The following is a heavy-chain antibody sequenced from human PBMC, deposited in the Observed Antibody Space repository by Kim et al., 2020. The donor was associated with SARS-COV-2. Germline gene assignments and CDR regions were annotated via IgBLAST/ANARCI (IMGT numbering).Heavy chain of an antibody. D-gene: IGHD6-13*01. CDR1: GGSFSGYY. Sequence: SETLSLTCAVYGGSFSGYYWSWIRQPPGKGLEWIGEINHSGSTNYNPSLKSRVTISVDTSKNQFSLKLSSVTAADTAVYYCARYTSGSWLNWYFDLWGRGTLVTVSS. CDR2: INHSGST. CDR3: ARYTSGSWLNWYFDL. J-gene: IGHJ2*01. V-gene: IGHV4-34*01.